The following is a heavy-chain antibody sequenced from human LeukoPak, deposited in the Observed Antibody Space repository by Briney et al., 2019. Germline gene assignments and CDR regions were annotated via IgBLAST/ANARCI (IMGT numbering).Heavy chain of an antibody. CDR3: AIQKPFSDSSGYYGF. CDR2: INCGNSET. CDR1: GYSFSNYW. V-gene: IGHV5-51*01. Sequence: GESLKISCEGYGYSFSNYWIGWVRQMPGKGLEWVGIINCGNSETRYSPSFQGQVTISADKSISTAYLQWTSLQASDTAMYFCAIQKPFSDSSGYYGFWGQGTLVTVSS. D-gene: IGHD3-22*01. J-gene: IGHJ1*01.